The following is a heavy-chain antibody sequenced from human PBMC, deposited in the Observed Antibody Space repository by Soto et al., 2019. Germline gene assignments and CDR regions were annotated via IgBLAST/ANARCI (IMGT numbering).Heavy chain of an antibody. V-gene: IGHV3-21*01. Sequence: TGGSLRLSCAASGFTFSSYSMNWVRQAPGKGLEWVSSISSSSSYIYYADSVKGRFTISRDNAKNSLYLQMNSLRAEDTAVYYCARMGQLARYGAFDIWGQGTMVTVSS. CDR2: ISSSSSYI. J-gene: IGHJ3*02. CDR1: GFTFSSYS. D-gene: IGHD6-13*01. CDR3: ARMGQLARYGAFDI.